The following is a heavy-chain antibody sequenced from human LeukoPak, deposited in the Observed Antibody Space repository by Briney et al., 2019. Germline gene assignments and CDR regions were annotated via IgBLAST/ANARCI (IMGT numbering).Heavy chain of an antibody. Sequence: ASVKVSCKASGYTFTSYYMHWVRQAPGQGLEWMGIINPSGGSTSYAQKFQGRVTMTRDTSTSTVYMELSSLRSEDTAVYYCARDSARKDSSSWYVNWYFDLWGRGTLVTVSS. V-gene: IGHV1-46*01. J-gene: IGHJ2*01. CDR3: ARDSARKDSSSWYVNWYFDL. CDR1: GYTFTSYY. CDR2: INPSGGST. D-gene: IGHD6-13*01.